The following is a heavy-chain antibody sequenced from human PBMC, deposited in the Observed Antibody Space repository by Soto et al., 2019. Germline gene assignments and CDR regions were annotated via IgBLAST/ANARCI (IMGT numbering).Heavy chain of an antibody. D-gene: IGHD6-13*01. CDR2: MNPNSGNT. V-gene: IGHV1-8*01. Sequence: GASVKVSCKASGYTFTSYDINWVRQATGQGLEWMGWMNPNSGNTGYAQKFQGRVTMTRNTSISTAYMELSSLRSEDTAVYYCARASSSWYYYGMDVWGQGTTVTVSS. CDR1: GYTFTSYD. J-gene: IGHJ6*02. CDR3: ARASSSWYYYGMDV.